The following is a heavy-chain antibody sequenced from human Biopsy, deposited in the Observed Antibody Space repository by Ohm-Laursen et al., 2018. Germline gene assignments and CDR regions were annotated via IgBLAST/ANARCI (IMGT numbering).Heavy chain of an antibody. CDR2: ISPYFGNT. J-gene: IGHJ4*03. V-gene: IGHV1-18*01. CDR3: VREGLDCAGGTCYLGPLDL. Sequence: VASVKVSCKASGYSFTSYGMNWVRQAPGQGLEWVGWISPYFGNTNSTQKLQARVTLSTETSTDTAYMELRSLRYDDTAIYYCVREGLDCAGGTCYLGPLDLWGQGTLITVSS. D-gene: IGHD2-15*01. CDR1: GYSFTSYG.